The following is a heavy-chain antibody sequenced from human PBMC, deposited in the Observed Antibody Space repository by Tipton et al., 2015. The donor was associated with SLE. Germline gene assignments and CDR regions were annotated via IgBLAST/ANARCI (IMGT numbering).Heavy chain of an antibody. CDR3: APSIAARPRDWYFDL. J-gene: IGHJ2*01. D-gene: IGHD6-6*01. CDR1: GGSISSSSYY. Sequence: LRLSCTVSGGSISSSSYYWGWIRQPPGKGLEWIGSIYYSGSTYNNPSLKSRVTMSVDTSKHQFSLKLSSVTAADTAVYYCAPSIAARPRDWYFDLWGRGTLVTVSS. V-gene: IGHV4-39*01. CDR2: IYYSGST.